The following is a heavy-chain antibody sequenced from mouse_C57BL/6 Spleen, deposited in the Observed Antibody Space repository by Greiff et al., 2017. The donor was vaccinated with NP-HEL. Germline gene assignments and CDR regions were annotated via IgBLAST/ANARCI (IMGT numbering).Heavy chain of an antibody. Sequence: QVQLQQPGAELVKPGASVKMSCKASGYTFTSYWITWVKQRPGQGLEWIGDIYPGSGSTNYNEKFKSKATLTVDTSSSTAYMQLSSLTSEDSAVYYCASGSYGSSPAWFAYWGQGTLVTVSA. D-gene: IGHD1-1*01. CDR2: IYPGSGST. J-gene: IGHJ3*01. CDR1: GYTFTSYW. V-gene: IGHV1-55*01. CDR3: ASGSYGSSPAWFAY.